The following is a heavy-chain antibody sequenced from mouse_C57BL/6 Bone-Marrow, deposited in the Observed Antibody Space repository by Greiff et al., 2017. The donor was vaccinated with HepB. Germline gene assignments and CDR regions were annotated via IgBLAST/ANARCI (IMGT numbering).Heavy chain of an antibody. Sequence: QVKLQKSGPGLVQPSQSRSITCTVSGFSLTSYGVHGVRQSPGKGLEWRGVLWSGGSTDYNAAFISRLSISKDNSKSQVFFKMNSLQADDTAIYYCARTGYYGSSYFDYWGQGTTLTVSS. D-gene: IGHD1-1*01. J-gene: IGHJ2*01. V-gene: IGHV2-2*01. CDR1: GFSLTSYG. CDR2: LWSGGST. CDR3: ARTGYYGSSYFDY.